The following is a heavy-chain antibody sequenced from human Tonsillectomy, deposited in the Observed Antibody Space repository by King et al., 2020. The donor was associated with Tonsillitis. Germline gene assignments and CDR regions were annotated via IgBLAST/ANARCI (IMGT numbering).Heavy chain of an antibody. Sequence: DVQLVESGGALVQPGGSLRLSCSASGFTVSSYAMHWVRQAPGKGLEYVSSINSNGGSIHYADSVKGRFTISRDNSKNTLYLQMSSLRTEDTAVYYCVGGYDFWSGSSNWFDPWGQGTLVTVSS. D-gene: IGHD3-3*01. CDR1: GFTVSSYA. J-gene: IGHJ5*02. CDR2: INSNGGSI. V-gene: IGHV3-64D*06. CDR3: VGGYDFWSGSSNWFDP.